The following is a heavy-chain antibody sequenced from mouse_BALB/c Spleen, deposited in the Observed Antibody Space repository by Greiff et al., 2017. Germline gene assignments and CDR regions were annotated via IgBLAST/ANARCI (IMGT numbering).Heavy chain of an antibody. Sequence: VQLKESGPGLVKPSQSLSLTCTVTGYSITSDYAWNWIRQFPGNKLEWMGYISYSGSTSYNPSLKSRISITRDTSKNQFFLQLNSVTTEDTATYYCAREGASYYYGSSSSAMDYWGQGTSVTVSS. V-gene: IGHV3-2*02. D-gene: IGHD1-1*01. CDR1: GYSITSDYA. J-gene: IGHJ4*01. CDR3: AREGASYYYGSSSSAMDY. CDR2: ISYSGST.